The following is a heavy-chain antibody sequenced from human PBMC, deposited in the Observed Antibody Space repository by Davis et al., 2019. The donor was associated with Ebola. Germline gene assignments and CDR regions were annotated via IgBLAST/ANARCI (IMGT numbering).Heavy chain of an antibody. CDR3: ASGKDY. V-gene: IGHV3-53*01. CDR2: IYSGVST. CDR1: GFTVITNY. Sequence: GESLKTPFAPPGFTVITNYMSWVGQAPGKGLEWVSVIYSGVSTYYADSVKGRFTISRDNSKNTLYLQMNSLRAEDTAVYYCASGKDYWGQGTLVTVSS. J-gene: IGHJ4*02.